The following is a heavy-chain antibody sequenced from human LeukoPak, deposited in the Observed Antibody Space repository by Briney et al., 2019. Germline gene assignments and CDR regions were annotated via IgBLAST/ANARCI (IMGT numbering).Heavy chain of an antibody. J-gene: IGHJ4*02. CDR2: ISDSGGRT. Sequence: GGSLRLSCAVSGLTLSNYGMTWVRKAPGKGLEWVAGISDSGGRTTCADSVKGRFTISRDNPKNALYLQMNSLRAEDTAVYVCAKRGVVIRVILVGFHKEANYFDSWGQGALVTVSS. D-gene: IGHD3-10*01. CDR3: AKRGVVIRVILVGFHKEANYFDS. CDR1: GLTLSNYG. V-gene: IGHV3-23*01.